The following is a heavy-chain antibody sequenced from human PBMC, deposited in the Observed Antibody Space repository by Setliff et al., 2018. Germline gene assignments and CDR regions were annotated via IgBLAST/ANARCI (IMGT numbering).Heavy chain of an antibody. CDR2: SDHSGST. D-gene: IGHD4-4*01. Sequence: KASETLSLTCSVYGESFSNNYWSWIRQPPGEGLEWIGESDHSGSTSYNPSLKSRLTMSVDTSKNQFSLKLTSVTAADTAVYYCAREGPESDSSGYMDVWGQGTTVTVSS. CDR1: GESFSNNY. V-gene: IGHV4-34*01. J-gene: IGHJ6*03. CDR3: AREGPESDSSGYMDV.